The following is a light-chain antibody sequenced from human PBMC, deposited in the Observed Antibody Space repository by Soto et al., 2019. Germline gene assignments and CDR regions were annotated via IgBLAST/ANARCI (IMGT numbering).Light chain of an antibody. V-gene: IGKV3-15*01. Sequence: IVLTQSPATLSLSPGKRATLSCRSSQNISNYFIWYQQKPGQAPRLLIFGAYTRASGIPGRFSGSGSGTEFTLTISSLQSEDFAVYYCQKYDDWPSLGQGTKVDI. J-gene: IGKJ1*01. CDR2: GAY. CDR3: QKYDDWPS. CDR1: QNISNY.